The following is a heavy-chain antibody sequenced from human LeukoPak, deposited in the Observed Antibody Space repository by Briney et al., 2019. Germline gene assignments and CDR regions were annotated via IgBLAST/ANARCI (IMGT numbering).Heavy chain of an antibody. V-gene: IGHV3-23*01. CDR1: GFTVSSNY. J-gene: IGHJ4*02. Sequence: PGGSLRLSCAASGFTVSSNYMSWVRQAPGKGLEWVSGISGSGGSTYYADSVKGRFTISRDNSKNTLYLQMNSLRAEDTAVHYCAKMEAWTTVTGSGVDYWGQGTLVTVSS. CDR2: ISGSGGST. CDR3: AKMEAWTTVTGSGVDY. D-gene: IGHD4-17*01.